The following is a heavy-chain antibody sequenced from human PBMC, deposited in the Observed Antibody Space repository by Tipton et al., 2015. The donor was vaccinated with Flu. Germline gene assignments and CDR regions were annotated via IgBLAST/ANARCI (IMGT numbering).Heavy chain of an antibody. CDR1: GGSFNGYY. CDR2: INYGGSS. CDR3: ARLPRHYGDYPLDY. Sequence: TLSLTCAVYGGSFNGYYWTWIRQSPGKGLEWIGEINYGGSSTYHPSLRSRLTLSIDTSRKQFSLNLTSVTAADTAVYYCARLPRHYGDYPLDYWGPGIMVTVSS. V-gene: IGHV4-34*01. D-gene: IGHD4-17*01. J-gene: IGHJ4*01.